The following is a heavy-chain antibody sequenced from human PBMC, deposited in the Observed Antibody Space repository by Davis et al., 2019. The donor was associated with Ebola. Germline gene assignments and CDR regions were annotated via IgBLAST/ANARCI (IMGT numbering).Heavy chain of an antibody. J-gene: IGHJ3*02. CDR1: GGSISSGGYY. CDR2: IYYSGST. V-gene: IGHV4-31*03. CDR3: ARAYYYDSSGSPAFDI. D-gene: IGHD3-22*01. Sequence: MPSETLSLTCTVSGGSISSGGYYWSWIRQHPGKGLEWIGYIYYSGSTYDNPSLKSRVTISVDTSKNQFSLKLSSVTAADTAVYYCARAYYYDSSGSPAFDIWGQGTMVTVSS.